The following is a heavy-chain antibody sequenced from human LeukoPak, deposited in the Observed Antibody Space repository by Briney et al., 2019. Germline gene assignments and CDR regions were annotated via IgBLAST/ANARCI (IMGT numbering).Heavy chain of an antibody. CDR1: GGSISSYY. CDR2: IYYSGST. J-gene: IGHJ5*02. Sequence: PSETLSLTCTVSGGSISSYYWSWIRQPPGKGLEWIGYIYYSGSTNYNPSLKSRVTISVDTSKNQFSLKLSSVTAADTAVYYCARRDSSGWPATYNWFDPWGQGTLVTVSS. V-gene: IGHV4-59*08. CDR3: ARRDSSGWPATYNWFDP. D-gene: IGHD6-19*01.